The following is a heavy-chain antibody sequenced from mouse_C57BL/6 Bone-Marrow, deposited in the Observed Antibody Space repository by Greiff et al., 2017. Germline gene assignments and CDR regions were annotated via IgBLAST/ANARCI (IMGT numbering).Heavy chain of an antibody. J-gene: IGHJ4*01. CDR3: ARGITTVVPDYYAMDY. CDR1: GYTFTSYW. V-gene: IGHV1-61*01. Sequence: QVQLQQPGAELVRPGSSVKLSCKASGYTFTSYWMDWVKQRPGQGLEWIGNIYPSDSETHYNQKFKDKATLTVDKSSSTAYMQLSSLTSEDSAVYYGARGITTVVPDYYAMDYWGQGTSVTVSS. D-gene: IGHD1-1*01. CDR2: IYPSDSET.